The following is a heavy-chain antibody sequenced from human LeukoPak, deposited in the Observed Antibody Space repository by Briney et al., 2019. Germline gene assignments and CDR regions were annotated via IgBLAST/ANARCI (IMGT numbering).Heavy chain of an antibody. J-gene: IGHJ4*02. Sequence: GGSLILSCAASGFTLSSNWMHWVRQAPGKGLVWVSRINNDGSSTSYADSVKGRFIISRDNAKDTLFLQMNSLRAEDTAVYYCVKYSSGWNWGQGTLVTVSS. V-gene: IGHV3-74*01. CDR1: GFTLSSNW. D-gene: IGHD6-19*01. CDR3: VKYSSGWN. CDR2: INNDGSST.